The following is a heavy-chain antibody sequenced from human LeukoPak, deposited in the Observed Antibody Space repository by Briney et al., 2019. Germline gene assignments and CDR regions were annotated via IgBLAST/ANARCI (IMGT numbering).Heavy chain of an antibody. J-gene: IGHJ3*02. CDR3: ARDWVHCYDSSGYPDAFDI. Sequence: GGTLRLSCAASGFTFNSYAMTWVRQAPAEGLEWVSAISGSGDSTYYADSVRGRFTISRDNSKNTLYLQMNSLRAEDTALYYCARDWVHCYDSSGYPDAFDIWGQGTMVTVSS. V-gene: IGHV3-23*01. D-gene: IGHD3-22*01. CDR2: ISGSGDST. CDR1: GFTFNSYA.